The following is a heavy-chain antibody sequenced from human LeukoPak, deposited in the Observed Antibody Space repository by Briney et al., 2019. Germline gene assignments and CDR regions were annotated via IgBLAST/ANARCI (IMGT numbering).Heavy chain of an antibody. D-gene: IGHD2-2*02. J-gene: IGHJ4*02. CDR1: GFTFSNYA. Sequence: GGSLRLSCTASGFTFSNYAMAWVRQAPGKGLEWVSDVSGSGGSAYYANSVRDRFTISRDNSKKTVYLHMNSLRAEDTATYYCAKDSNTWRYWGQGTLVTVSS. CDR3: AKDSNTWRY. CDR2: VSGSGGSA. V-gene: IGHV3-23*01.